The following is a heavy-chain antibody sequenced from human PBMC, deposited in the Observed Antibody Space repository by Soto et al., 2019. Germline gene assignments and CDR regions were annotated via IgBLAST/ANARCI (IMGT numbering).Heavy chain of an antibody. D-gene: IGHD6-13*01. CDR1: GYTFTSYG. V-gene: IGHV1-18*01. CDR3: ASNGYSSTWHSWFDP. J-gene: IGHJ5*02. Sequence: GASVKVSCKASGYTFTSYGISWVRQAPGQGLEWMGWISAYNGNTNYAQKLQGRVTMTRDTSTSTVYMGLSSLRSEDTAVYYCASNGYSSTWHSWFDPWGQGTLVTVSS. CDR2: ISAYNGNT.